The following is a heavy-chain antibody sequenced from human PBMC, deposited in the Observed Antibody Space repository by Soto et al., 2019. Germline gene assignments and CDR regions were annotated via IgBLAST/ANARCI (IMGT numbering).Heavy chain of an antibody. Sequence: PGGPLRLSXAASGFTFSSYGMHWVPQAPGKALEWVAVIWYDGSNKYYADSVKGRFTISRDNSKNTLYLQMNSLRAEDTAVYYCARDATYYDIFAQIPPPAGFDYWGQGTLVTVSS. CDR1: GFTFSSYG. CDR3: ARDATYYDIFAQIPPPAGFDY. V-gene: IGHV3-33*01. J-gene: IGHJ4*02. D-gene: IGHD3-9*01. CDR2: IWYDGSNK.